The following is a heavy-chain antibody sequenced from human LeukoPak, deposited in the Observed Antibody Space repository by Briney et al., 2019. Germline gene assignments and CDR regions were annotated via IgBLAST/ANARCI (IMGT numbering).Heavy chain of an antibody. V-gene: IGHV3-9*01. CDR1: GFIFDDYA. CDR2: ISWNSGSI. CDR3: ARDSFGTDIDY. Sequence: GRSLRLSCAASGFIFDDYAMHWVRQAPGKGLEWVSGISWNSGSIGYADSVKGRFTISRDNAKNSLYLQMNSLRVEDTAVYYCARDSFGTDIDYWGQGTLVTVSS. J-gene: IGHJ4*02. D-gene: IGHD1-14*01.